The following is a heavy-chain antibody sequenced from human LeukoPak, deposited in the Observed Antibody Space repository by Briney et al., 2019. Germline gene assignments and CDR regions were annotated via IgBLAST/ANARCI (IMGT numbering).Heavy chain of an antibody. V-gene: IGHV4-30-2*01. CDR3: ARGVRGYYFDY. CDR1: GGSISSGGYS. CDR2: IYHSGST. J-gene: IGHJ4*02. D-gene: IGHD3-22*01. Sequence: SETLSLTCAVSGGSISSGGYSWSWIRQPPGKGLEWIGYIYHSGSTYYNPSLKSRVTISVDRSKNQFSLKLSSVTAADTAVYYCARGVRGYYFDYWGQGTLVTVSS.